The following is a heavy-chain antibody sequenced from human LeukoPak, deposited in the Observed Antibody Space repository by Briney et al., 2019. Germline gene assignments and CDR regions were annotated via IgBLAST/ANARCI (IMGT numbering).Heavy chain of an antibody. D-gene: IGHD2-2*01. CDR1: GYKFTSYA. CDR2: ISAYNGNT. Sequence: ASVKVSCKASGYKFTSYAMNWVRQAPGQGLEWMGWISAYNGNTNYAQKLQGRVTMTTDTSTSTAYMELRSLRSDDTAVYYCARDIGYCSSTSCYAEDYWGQGTLVTVSS. V-gene: IGHV1-18*01. J-gene: IGHJ4*02. CDR3: ARDIGYCSSTSCYAEDY.